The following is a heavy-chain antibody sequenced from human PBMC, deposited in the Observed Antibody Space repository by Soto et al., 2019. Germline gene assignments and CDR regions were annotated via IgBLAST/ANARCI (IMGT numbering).Heavy chain of an antibody. CDR1: GFTFSTYA. V-gene: IGHV3-23*01. CDR2: ISGSGGST. J-gene: IGHJ3*02. D-gene: IGHD3-22*01. CDR3: AKGLYWYDNNDAFDI. Sequence: GGSLRLSCAASGFTFSTYAMSWVRQAPGKGLEWVSTISGSGGSTYYADSVKGRFTISRDNSKNTLYLQMNSLRAEDTAVYYCAKGLYWYDNNDAFDIWGQGTMVTVSS.